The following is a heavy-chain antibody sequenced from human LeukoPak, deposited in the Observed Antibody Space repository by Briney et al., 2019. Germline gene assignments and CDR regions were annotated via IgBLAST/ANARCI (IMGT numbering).Heavy chain of an antibody. J-gene: IGHJ6*02. V-gene: IGHV4-39*07. D-gene: IGHD6-19*01. CDR2: IYYSGST. CDR1: GGSISSSSYY. Sequence: SETLSLTCTVSGGSISSSSYYWGWIRQPPGKGLEWIGSIYYSGSTYYNPSLKSRVTISVDTSKNQFSLKLSSVTAADTAVYYCARDFGPTVAGGYYYYYYGMDVWGQGTTVTVSS. CDR3: ARDFGPTVAGGYYYYYYGMDV.